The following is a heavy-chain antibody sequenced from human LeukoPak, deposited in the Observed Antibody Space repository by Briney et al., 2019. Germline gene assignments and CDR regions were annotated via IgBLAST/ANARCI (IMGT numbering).Heavy chain of an antibody. CDR3: ARDKAHLAAAGFIDY. J-gene: IGHJ4*02. V-gene: IGHV3-21*01. CDR1: GFTFSSYS. CDR2: ISSSSSYI. D-gene: IGHD6-13*01. Sequence: GGSLRLSCVASGFTFSSYSMNWVRQAPGKGLEWVSSISSSSSYIYYADSVKGRFTISRDNAKNSLYLQMNSLRAEDTAVYYCARDKAHLAAAGFIDYWGQGTLVTVSS.